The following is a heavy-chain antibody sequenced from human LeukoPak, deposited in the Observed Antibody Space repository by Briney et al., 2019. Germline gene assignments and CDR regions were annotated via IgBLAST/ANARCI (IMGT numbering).Heavy chain of an antibody. CDR3: ARVKDPGGYYYYYYMDI. CDR2: INHSGST. CDR1: GGSFSGHY. J-gene: IGHJ6*03. D-gene: IGHD3-16*01. V-gene: IGHV4-34*01. Sequence: SETLSLTCAVYGGSFSGHYWTWIRQPPGKGLEWIGEINHSGSTNYNPSLKSRVIISVDTSKNQFSLKVSSVTAADTAVYYCARVKDPGGYYYYYYMDIWGKGSTVTVSS.